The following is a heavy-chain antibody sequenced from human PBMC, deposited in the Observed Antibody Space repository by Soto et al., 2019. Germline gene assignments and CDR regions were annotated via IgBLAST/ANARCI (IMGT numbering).Heavy chain of an antibody. CDR3: AREIVVVVAATRSWFDP. D-gene: IGHD2-15*01. V-gene: IGHV3-30-3*01. CDR1: GFTFSSYA. CDR2: ISYDGSNK. Sequence: VGSLRLSCAASGFTFSSYAMHWVRQAPGKGLEWVAVISYDGSNKYYADSVKGRFTISRDNSKNTLYLQMNSLRAEDTAVYYCAREIVVVVAATRSWFDPWGQGTLVTVS. J-gene: IGHJ5*02.